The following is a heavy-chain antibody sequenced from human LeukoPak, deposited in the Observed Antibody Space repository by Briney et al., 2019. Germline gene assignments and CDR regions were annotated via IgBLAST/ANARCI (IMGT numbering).Heavy chain of an antibody. CDR1: GYTFTGYY. J-gene: IGHJ3*02. V-gene: IGHV1-2*02. D-gene: IGHD3-22*01. CDR3: ARGGTSMIVVLTSDAFDI. Sequence: GASVKVSCKASGYTFTGYYMHWVRQAPGQGLEWMGWINPNSGGTNYAQKFQGRVTMTRDTSISTAYMELSRLRSDDTAVYYCARGGTSMIVVLTSDAFDIWGQGTMVTVSS. CDR2: INPNSGGT.